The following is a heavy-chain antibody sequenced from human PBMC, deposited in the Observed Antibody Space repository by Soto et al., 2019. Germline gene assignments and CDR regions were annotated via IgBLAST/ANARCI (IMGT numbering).Heavy chain of an antibody. Sequence: QVQLVESGGGVVQPGRSLRLSCAASGFTFSSYGMHWVRQAPGKGLEWVAVISYDGSNKYYADSVKGRFTISRDNSKNTLYLQMNSLRAEDTAVYYCAKTLHSGSRDYYGSGSLDYWGQGTLVTVSS. CDR1: GFTFSSYG. CDR3: AKTLHSGSRDYYGSGSLDY. J-gene: IGHJ4*02. CDR2: ISYDGSNK. V-gene: IGHV3-30*18. D-gene: IGHD3-10*01.